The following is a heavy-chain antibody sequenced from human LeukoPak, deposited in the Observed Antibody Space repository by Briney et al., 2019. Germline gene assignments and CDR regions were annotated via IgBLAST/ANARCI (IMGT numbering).Heavy chain of an antibody. D-gene: IGHD1-7*01. J-gene: IGHJ6*03. CDR1: GFTFSSYG. Sequence: GGTLRLSCAGSGFTFSSYGMSWVRQAPGKGLEWVSVISGSSAITYYADSVKGRFTISRDNSKNTLYLQMNSLRAEDTALYYCAKDELLDTTPNYYYYYMDVWGKGTTVTISS. CDR2: ISGSSAIT. CDR3: AKDELLDTTPNYYYYYMDV. V-gene: IGHV3-23*01.